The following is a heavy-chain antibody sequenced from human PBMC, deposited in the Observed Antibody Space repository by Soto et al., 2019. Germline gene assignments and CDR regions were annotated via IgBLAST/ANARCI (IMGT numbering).Heavy chain of an antibody. CDR3: AIAYCGVDCYSYNFDY. CDR1: DGSISSSRYY. CDR2: LYHSGST. D-gene: IGHD2-21*02. V-gene: IGHV4-39*01. J-gene: IGHJ4*02. Sequence: SETLSLTCSVSDGSISSSRYYWGWIRQPPGKGLEWIGSLYHSGSTYYNPSLKGRVTISVDTSKSHFSLNLGSVTAADTAVYYCAIAYCGVDCYSYNFDYWGPGTLVTVSS.